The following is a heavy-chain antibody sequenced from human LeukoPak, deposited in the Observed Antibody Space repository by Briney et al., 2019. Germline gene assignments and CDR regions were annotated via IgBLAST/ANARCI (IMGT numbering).Heavy chain of an antibody. CDR2: ISSSSYI. CDR1: GFTFSSYS. V-gene: IGHV3-21*01. D-gene: IGHD3-9*01. J-gene: IGHJ4*02. Sequence: GGSLRLSCAASGFTFSSYSMNWVRQAPGKGLEWVSSISSSSYIYYADSVKGRFTISRDNAKNSLYLQMNSLRAEDTAVYYCARDAYDRVFDYWGQGTLVTVSS. CDR3: ARDAYDRVFDY.